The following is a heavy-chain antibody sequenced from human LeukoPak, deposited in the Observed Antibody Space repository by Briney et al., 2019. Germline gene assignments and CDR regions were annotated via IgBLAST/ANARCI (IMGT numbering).Heavy chain of an antibody. V-gene: IGHV3-23*01. J-gene: IGHJ6*03. CDR3: ASEGVGSFVRMGHYYYYYYMDV. CDR1: GFTFSSYA. D-gene: IGHD1-26*01. Sequence: GGSLRLSCAASGFTFSSYAMNWVRQAPGKGLEWVSAISGSGGGTYYADSVKGRFTISRDNSKNTLYLQMNSLRAEDTAVYYCASEGVGSFVRMGHYYYYYYMDVWGKGTTVTISS. CDR2: ISGSGGGT.